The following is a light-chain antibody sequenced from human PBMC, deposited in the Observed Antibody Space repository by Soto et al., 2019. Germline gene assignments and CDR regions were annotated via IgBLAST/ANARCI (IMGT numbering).Light chain of an antibody. Sequence: QSALTQPPSASGSPGQSVTISCTGTSSDVGGYNYVSWYQQHPGKVPKLMVYEVNKRPSGVPDRFSGSKSGNTASLTVSGLQAEDEADYYCTSDAGGNNVFGTGNKLTVL. CDR1: SSDVGGYNY. CDR2: EVN. CDR3: TSDAGGNNV. V-gene: IGLV2-8*01. J-gene: IGLJ1*01.